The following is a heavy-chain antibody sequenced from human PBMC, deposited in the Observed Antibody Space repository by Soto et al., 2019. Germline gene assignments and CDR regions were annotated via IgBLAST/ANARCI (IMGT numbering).Heavy chain of an antibody. V-gene: IGHV3-9*01. CDR3: ARGNYISSWSPGYMDV. J-gene: IGHJ6*03. CDR2: ISWNSNRV. CDR1: GFRFDDYV. Sequence: EVELATSGGGVAQPGRSLRLTCAGSGFRFDDYVMYWVRQAPGKGLEWVAGISWNSNRVAYGESVEGRFTIARDNAKKSVFLQMDSLRGEDTALYFCARGNYISSWSPGYMDVWGTGVTVIVSS. D-gene: IGHD6-13*01.